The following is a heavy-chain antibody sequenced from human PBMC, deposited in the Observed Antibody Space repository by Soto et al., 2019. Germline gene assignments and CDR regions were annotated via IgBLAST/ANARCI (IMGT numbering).Heavy chain of an antibody. Sequence: PGGSLRLSCAASGFTFSSYSMNWVRQAPGKGLEWVSSIISSSSYIYYADSVKGRFTISRDNAKNSLYLQMNSLRAEDTAVYYCARDLATTYYDFWSGYWAPNWEPFDYWGQGTLVTVSS. CDR2: IISSSSYI. CDR1: GFTFSSYS. CDR3: ARDLATTYYDFWSGYWAPNWEPFDY. D-gene: IGHD3-3*01. V-gene: IGHV3-21*01. J-gene: IGHJ4*02.